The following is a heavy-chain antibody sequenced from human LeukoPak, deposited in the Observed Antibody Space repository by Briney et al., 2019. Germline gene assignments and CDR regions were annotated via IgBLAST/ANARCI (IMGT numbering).Heavy chain of an antibody. Sequence: SETLSLTCAVYGGSFSGYYWSWIRQPPGKGLEWIGEINHSGSTNYNLSLKSRVTISVDTSKNQFSLKLSSVTAADTAVYYCARGSHYYDSSGYYLVWGQGALVTVSS. CDR2: INHSGST. J-gene: IGHJ4*02. CDR1: GGSFSGYY. D-gene: IGHD3-22*01. CDR3: ARGSHYYDSSGYYLV. V-gene: IGHV4-34*01.